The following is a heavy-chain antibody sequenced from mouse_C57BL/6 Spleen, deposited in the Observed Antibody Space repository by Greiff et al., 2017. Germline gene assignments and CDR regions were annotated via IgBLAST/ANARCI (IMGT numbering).Heavy chain of an antibody. J-gene: IGHJ2*01. CDR2: IRSGSSTI. CDR1: GFTFSDYG. V-gene: IGHV5-17*01. Sequence: DVMLVESGGGLVKPGGSLKLSCAASGFTFSDYGMHWVRQAPEKGLEWVAYIRSGSSTIYYADTVKGRFTISRDNAKNTLFLQMTSLRSEDTAMYYCAREDYFDYWGQGTTLTVSS. CDR3: AREDYFDY.